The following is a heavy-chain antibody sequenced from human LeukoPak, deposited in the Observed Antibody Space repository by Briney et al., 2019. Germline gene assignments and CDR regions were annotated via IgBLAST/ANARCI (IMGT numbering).Heavy chain of an antibody. D-gene: IGHD6-19*01. J-gene: IGHJ6*03. CDR1: GFTFRSYW. Sequence: GGSLRLSCAASGFTFRSYWMHWVRQATGKGLVWVSRINSDGSSTSYADSVKGRFTISRDNAKNTLYLQMNSLRAEDTAVYYCARDPPYSSGWYRGWFYMDVWGKGTTVTVSS. CDR2: INSDGSST. CDR3: ARDPPYSSGWYRGWFYMDV. V-gene: IGHV3-74*01.